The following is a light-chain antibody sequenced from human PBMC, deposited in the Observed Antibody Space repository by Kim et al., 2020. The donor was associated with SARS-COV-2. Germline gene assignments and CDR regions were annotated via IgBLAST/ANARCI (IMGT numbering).Light chain of an antibody. CDR3: LSHGSSLSVA. CDR1: SSTIGAPFD. CDR2: GNN. Sequence: GQRFTISCTRSSSTIGAPFDVHWYQQLPGTVPKLLIYGNNNRPSGVPDRFSGSKSGTSASLAITGLQAEDEADYYCLSHGSSLSVAFGGGTQLTVL. J-gene: IGLJ2*01. V-gene: IGLV1-40*01.